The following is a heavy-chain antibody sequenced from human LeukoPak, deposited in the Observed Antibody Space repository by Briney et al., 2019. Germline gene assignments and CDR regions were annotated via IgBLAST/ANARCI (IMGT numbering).Heavy chain of an antibody. CDR3: ASSGSQTFDY. CDR1: GDRVSSNSSA. D-gene: IGHD5-12*01. CDR2: TYYRSKWYN. V-gene: IGHV6-1*01. J-gene: IGHJ4*02. Sequence: PSQTLSLTCVISGDRVSSNSSAWNWIRQSPSRGLEWLGRTYYRSKWYNDYAVSVKSRITINPDTSKSQFSLQLNSVTPEDTAVYYCASSGSQTFDYWGQGTLVTVSS.